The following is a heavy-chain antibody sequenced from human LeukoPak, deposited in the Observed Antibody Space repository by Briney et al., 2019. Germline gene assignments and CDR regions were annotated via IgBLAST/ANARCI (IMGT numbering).Heavy chain of an antibody. V-gene: IGHV3-9*01. CDR3: ARAAYGSGVIYYYYYMDV. J-gene: IGHJ6*03. D-gene: IGHD3-10*01. Sequence: GGSLRPSCAASGFTFSSYSMNWVRQAPGKGLEWVSGISWNSGSIGYADSVKGRFTISRDNAKNSLYLQMNSLRAEDTALYYCARAAYGSGVIYYYYYMDVWGKGTTVTISS. CDR2: ISWNSGSI. CDR1: GFTFSSYS.